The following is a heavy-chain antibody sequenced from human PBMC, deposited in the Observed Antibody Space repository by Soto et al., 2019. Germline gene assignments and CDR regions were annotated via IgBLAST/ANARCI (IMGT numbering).Heavy chain of an antibody. CDR1: GYTFTSYA. D-gene: IGHD3-22*01. V-gene: IGHV7-4-1*01. CDR3: ARDASSEKWPPRFDP. J-gene: IGHJ5*02. Sequence: ASVKVSCKASGYTFTSYAMNWVRQAPGQGLEWMGWINTNTGNPTYAQGFTGRFVFSLDTSVSTAYLQICSLKAEDTAVYYCARDASSEKWPPRFDPLGGRTLLAVSS. CDR2: INTNTGNP.